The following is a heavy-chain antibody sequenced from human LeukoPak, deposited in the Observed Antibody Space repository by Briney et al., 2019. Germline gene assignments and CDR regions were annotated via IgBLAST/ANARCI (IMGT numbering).Heavy chain of an antibody. CDR3: AKDDRIQTRRYSYNY. J-gene: IGHJ4*02. V-gene: IGHV3-23*01. Sequence: GGSLRLSCATSGFTFTTFWMHWVRQAPGKGLEWVSSISGSGGSTYFADSVKGRFTISRDNSKNTLYLQMNSLRAEDTAVYYCAKDDRIQTRRYSYNYWGQGTLVTVSS. CDR2: ISGSGGST. CDR1: GFTFTTFW. D-gene: IGHD5-18*01.